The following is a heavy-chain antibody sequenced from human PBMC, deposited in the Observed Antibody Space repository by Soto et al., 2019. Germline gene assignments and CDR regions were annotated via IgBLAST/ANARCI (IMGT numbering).Heavy chain of an antibody. Sequence: GGSLRLSSAASGFTFSTYWMSCVRQAPGKGLEWVANIKQDGSEKWYVGSVKGRFTISRDNVKNSLYLQMNSLKTEDTAVYYCARGGFWSGYQHYYGMDVWGQGTTVTVSS. CDR2: IKQDGSEK. CDR3: ARGGFWSGYQHYYGMDV. V-gene: IGHV3-7*05. D-gene: IGHD3-3*01. CDR1: GFTFSTYW. J-gene: IGHJ6*02.